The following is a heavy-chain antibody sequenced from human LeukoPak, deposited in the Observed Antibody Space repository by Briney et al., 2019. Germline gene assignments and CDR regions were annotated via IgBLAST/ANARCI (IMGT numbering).Heavy chain of an antibody. V-gene: IGHV3-7*01. CDR3: ARGPGQQLGARVYYFDY. D-gene: IGHD6-13*01. J-gene: IGHJ4*02. Sequence: PGGSLRLSCAASGFSFSNYWMSWVRQAPGKGLEWVATIREDGSEKYYVDSVKGRFTISRDNAKKSLYLQMNSLRAEDTAVYYCARGPGQQLGARVYYFDYWGQGTLVTVSS. CDR2: IREDGSEK. CDR1: GFSFSNYW.